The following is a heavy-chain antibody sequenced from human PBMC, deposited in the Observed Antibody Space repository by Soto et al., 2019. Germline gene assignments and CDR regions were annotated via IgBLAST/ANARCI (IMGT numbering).Heavy chain of an antibody. CDR3: ANAPSLDWFDP. D-gene: IGHD6-6*01. Sequence: GGSLRLSCAASGFTFSSYAMSCVRQAPGKGLEWVAAISGSGASTYYADSVKGRFTISRDNSKDTLCLQMDRLRAEDTAVYYSANAPSLDWFDPWAQGTLVPVSS. CDR2: ISGSGAST. J-gene: IGHJ5*02. V-gene: IGHV3-23*01. CDR1: GFTFSSYA.